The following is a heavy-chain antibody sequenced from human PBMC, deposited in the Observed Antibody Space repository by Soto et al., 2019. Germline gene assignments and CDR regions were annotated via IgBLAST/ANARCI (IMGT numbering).Heavy chain of an antibody. J-gene: IGHJ3*02. CDR1: GYTFTSYG. CDR2: ISAYNGNT. D-gene: IGHD3-3*01. CDR3: ASDWPITIFGVVTHDAFDI. Sequence: QVQLVQSGAEVKKPGASVKVSCKASGYTFTSYGISWVRQAPGQGLEWMGWISAYNGNTNYAQKLQGRVTMTTDTSTSTAYMELRSLRSDDTAVYYCASDWPITIFGVVTHDAFDIWGQGTMVTVSS. V-gene: IGHV1-18*01.